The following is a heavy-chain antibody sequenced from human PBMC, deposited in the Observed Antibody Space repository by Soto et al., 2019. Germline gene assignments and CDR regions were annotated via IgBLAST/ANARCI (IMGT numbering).Heavy chain of an antibody. D-gene: IGHD2-21*01. V-gene: IGHV4-39*01. Sequence: QLQLQESGPGLVKPSETLSLTCTVSGGSISSSSYYWGWIRQPPGKGLEWIGSIYYSGSTYYNPSLKSRVTISVDTSKNKFPLKLSSVTAADTAVYYCARHKRQWGGDVGYFDYWGQGTLVTVSS. CDR1: GGSISSSSYY. J-gene: IGHJ4*02. CDR2: IYYSGST. CDR3: ARHKRQWGGDVGYFDY.